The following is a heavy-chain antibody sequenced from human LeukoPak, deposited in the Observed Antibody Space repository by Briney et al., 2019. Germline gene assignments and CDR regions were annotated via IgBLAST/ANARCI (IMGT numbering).Heavy chain of an antibody. Sequence: GGSLRLSCAASGFTFSSYAMHWVRQAPGKGLEWVAVISYDGSNKYYADSVKGRFTISRDNSKNTLYLQVNSLRAEDTAVYHCARDQQPNYFDYWGQGTLVTVSS. CDR1: GFTFSSYA. CDR2: ISYDGSNK. J-gene: IGHJ4*02. CDR3: ARDQQPNYFDY. D-gene: IGHD6-13*01. V-gene: IGHV3-30-3*01.